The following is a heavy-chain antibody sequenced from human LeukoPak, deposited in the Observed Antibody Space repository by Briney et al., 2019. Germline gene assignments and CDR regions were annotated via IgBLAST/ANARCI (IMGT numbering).Heavy chain of an antibody. D-gene: IGHD4-17*01. Sequence: GGSLRLSCAASGFTFSSYGVHWVRQAPGKGLEWVAVIWYDGSNKYYADSVKGRFTISRDNSKNTLYLQMNSLRAEDTAVYYCAKPKWTVTTPFDYWGQGTLVTVSS. V-gene: IGHV3-33*06. CDR1: GFTFSSYG. CDR2: IWYDGSNK. CDR3: AKPKWTVTTPFDY. J-gene: IGHJ4*02.